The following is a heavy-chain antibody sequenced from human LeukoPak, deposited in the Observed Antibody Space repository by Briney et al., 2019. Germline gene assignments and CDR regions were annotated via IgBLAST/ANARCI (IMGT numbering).Heavy chain of an antibody. CDR3: ARLVDTAMVFDY. J-gene: IGHJ4*02. V-gene: IGHV4-59*01. D-gene: IGHD5-18*01. Sequence: PSETLSLTCTVSGGSISSYYWSWIRQPPGKGLEWIGYIYYSGSTNYNPSLKSRVTISVDTSKNQLSLKLSSVTAADTAVYYCARLVDTAMVFDYWGQGTLVTVSS. CDR2: IYYSGST. CDR1: GGSISSYY.